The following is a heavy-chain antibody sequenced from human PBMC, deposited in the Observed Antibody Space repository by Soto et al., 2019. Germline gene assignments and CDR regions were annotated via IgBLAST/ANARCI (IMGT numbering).Heavy chain of an antibody. J-gene: IGHJ5*02. Sequence: EVQLLESGGGLVQPGGSLRLSCAGSGFTFSSHGMTWVRQAPGKGLDWVSAISGSGDGTFYADSVKGRFTISRDNSKNTLYLQMNSLRAEDMAIYYCASHYGSGSFNWLDPWGQGTLVTVSS. CDR3: ASHYGSGSFNWLDP. CDR2: ISGSGDGT. V-gene: IGHV3-23*01. D-gene: IGHD3-10*01. CDR1: GFTFSSHG.